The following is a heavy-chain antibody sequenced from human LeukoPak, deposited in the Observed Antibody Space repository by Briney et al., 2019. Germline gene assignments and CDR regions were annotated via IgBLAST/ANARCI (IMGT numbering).Heavy chain of an antibody. J-gene: IGHJ4*02. V-gene: IGHV3-30*18. CDR3: AKASCGLDCYSDY. D-gene: IGHD2-21*02. CDR2: ISYDVSNK. Sequence: PGRSLRLSCAASGYSFSYYGMDWVRQAPGKGLEWVAVISYDVSNKKYADSVKGRSTISRDNSKNTLYLQMNSLRPDDTAVYYCAKASCGLDCYSDYWGEGTRLTVSS. CDR1: GYSFSYYG.